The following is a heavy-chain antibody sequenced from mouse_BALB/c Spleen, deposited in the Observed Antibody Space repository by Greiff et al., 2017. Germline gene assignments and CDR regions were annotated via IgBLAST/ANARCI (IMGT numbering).Heavy chain of an antibody. Sequence: EVKLVESGGGLVQPGGSRKISCAASGFSFSSFGMHWVRQAPEKGLEWVAYISSGSSTIYYADTVKGRFTISRDNPTNTLCLQMTSLRSEDKAMYYCARSGGYDGFAYWGQGTLVTVSA. J-gene: IGHJ3*01. CDR2: ISSGSSTI. CDR1: GFSFSSFG. CDR3: ARSGGYDGFAY. D-gene: IGHD2-2*01. V-gene: IGHV5-17*02.